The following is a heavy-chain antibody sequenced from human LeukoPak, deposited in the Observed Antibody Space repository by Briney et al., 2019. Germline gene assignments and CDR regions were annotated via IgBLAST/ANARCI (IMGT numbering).Heavy chain of an antibody. CDR3: AKDARAYPSIVVVPAAIDY. Sequence: TGGSLRLSCAASGFIVSSSYMSWVRQAPGKGLEWVSIIYVGGSTYYADSVKGRFTISRDNSKSTLYLQMSSLRAEDTAVYYCAKDARAYPSIVVVPAAIDYWGQGTLVTVSS. J-gene: IGHJ4*02. CDR2: IYVGGST. CDR1: GFIVSSSY. D-gene: IGHD2-2*01. V-gene: IGHV3-66*01.